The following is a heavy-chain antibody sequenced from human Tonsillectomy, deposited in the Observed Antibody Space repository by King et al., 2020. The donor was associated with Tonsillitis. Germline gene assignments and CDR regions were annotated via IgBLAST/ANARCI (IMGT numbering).Heavy chain of an antibody. Sequence: VQLVESGAEVKKPGESLKISCKGSGYSFANYWIGWVRQMPGKGLEWMGIIYPGDSDTRYNPSFEGQVAISVDKSISTAYLQWSSLKAPDTAMYYCLRQHYGAQTPTCLGGFDSWGQGTLVTVSS. J-gene: IGHJ5*01. D-gene: IGHD3-16*01. CDR1: GYSFANYW. V-gene: IGHV5-51*01. CDR3: LRQHYGAQTPTCLGGFDS. CDR2: IYPGDSDT.